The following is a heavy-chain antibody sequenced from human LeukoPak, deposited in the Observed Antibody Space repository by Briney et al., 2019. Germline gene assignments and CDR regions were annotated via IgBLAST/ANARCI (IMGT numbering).Heavy chain of an antibody. J-gene: IGHJ2*01. CDR2: IKQDGSEK. V-gene: IGHV3-7*01. CDR1: GFTFTNAW. D-gene: IGHD3-10*01. Sequence: GGSLRLSCAASGFTFTNAWMSWVRQAPGKGLEWVANIKQDGSEKYYVDSVKGRFTISRDNAKNSLYLQMNSLRAEDTAVYYCARGGGSGSYSDCYFDLWGRGTLVTVSS. CDR3: ARGGGSGSYSDCYFDL.